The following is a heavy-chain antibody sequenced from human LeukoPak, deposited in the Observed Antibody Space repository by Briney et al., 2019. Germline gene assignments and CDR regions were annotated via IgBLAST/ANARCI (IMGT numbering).Heavy chain of an antibody. D-gene: IGHD1-1*01. CDR2: IYYNGSTYY. J-gene: IGHJ3*02. V-gene: IGHV4-59*12. CDR3: ARDFSLGGPGNAFDI. Sequence: SETLSLTCTVSGGSISNSYWSWIRQSPGKGLEWIGYIYYNGSTYYNYSPSLKSRVTISVDTSKIQFSLRLGSVTAADTAVYYCARDFSLGGPGNAFDIWGQGTMVTVSS. CDR1: GGSISNSY.